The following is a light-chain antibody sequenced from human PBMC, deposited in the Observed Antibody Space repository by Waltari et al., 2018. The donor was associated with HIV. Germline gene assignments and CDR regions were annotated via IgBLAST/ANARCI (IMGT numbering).Light chain of an antibody. V-gene: IGLV3-1*01. CDR2: QDT. Sequence: SYELTQPPSVSVSPGQTATITCSGDELGDKYACWYQQKPGQSPILVIYQDTKRPSGIPELFSGSISGNTATLTISGTQAMDEADYYCQAWDSKTAYVFGTGTKVTVL. CDR1: ELGDKY. CDR3: QAWDSKTAYV. J-gene: IGLJ1*01.